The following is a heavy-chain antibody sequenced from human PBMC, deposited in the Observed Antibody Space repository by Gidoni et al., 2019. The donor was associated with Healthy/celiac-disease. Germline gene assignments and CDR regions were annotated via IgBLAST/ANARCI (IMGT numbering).Heavy chain of an antibody. CDR2: IYYSGST. D-gene: IGHD4-4*01. Sequence: QVQLQESGPGLVKPSETLSLTCNVSGGSISSYYWSWIRQPPGKGLEWIGYIYYSGSTNYNPSLKSRVTISGDTSKNQFSLKLSSVTAADTAVYYCARSYSNYEGFDPWGQGTLVTVSS. J-gene: IGHJ5*02. V-gene: IGHV4-59*01. CDR1: GGSISSYY. CDR3: ARSYSNYEGFDP.